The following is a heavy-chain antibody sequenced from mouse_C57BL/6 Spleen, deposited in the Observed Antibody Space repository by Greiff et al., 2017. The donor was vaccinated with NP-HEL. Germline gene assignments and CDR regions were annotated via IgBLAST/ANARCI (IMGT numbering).Heavy chain of an antibody. Sequence: VQLQQSGAELVRPGASVKLSCTASGFNIKDDYMHWVKQRPEQGLEWIGWIDPENGDTEYASKFQGKATITADTSSNTAYLQLSSLTSEDTAVYYCTTKVVVDYFDDWGQGTTLTVAS. V-gene: IGHV14-4*01. D-gene: IGHD1-1*01. CDR2: IDPENGDT. J-gene: IGHJ2*01. CDR1: GFNIKDDY. CDR3: TTKVVVDYFDD.